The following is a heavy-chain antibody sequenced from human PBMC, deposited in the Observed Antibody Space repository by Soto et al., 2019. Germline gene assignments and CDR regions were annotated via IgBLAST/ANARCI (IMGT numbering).Heavy chain of an antibody. Sequence: PGGSLRLSCAASGFTFSNAWMNWVRQAPGKGLEWVGRIKSKTDGGTTDYAAPVKGRFTISRDDSKNTLYLQMNSLKTEDTAVYYCTTGEWERPYYYCGMDVWGQGTTVTVSS. D-gene: IGHD1-26*01. CDR1: GFTFSNAW. J-gene: IGHJ6*02. V-gene: IGHV3-15*07. CDR3: TTGEWERPYYYCGMDV. CDR2: IKSKTDGGTT.